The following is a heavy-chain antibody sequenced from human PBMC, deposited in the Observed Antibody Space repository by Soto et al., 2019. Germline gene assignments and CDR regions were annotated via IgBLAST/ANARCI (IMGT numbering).Heavy chain of an antibody. V-gene: IGHV3-43*01. CDR1: GFTFDDYT. CDR2: ISWDGGST. D-gene: IGHD6-13*01. CDR3: ASAAGGHYYFDY. Sequence: VGSLRLSCAASGFTFDDYTMHWVRQAPGKGLEWVSLISWDGGSTYYADSVKGRFTISRDNSKNSLYLQMNSLRTEDTALYYCASAAGGHYYFDYWGQGTLVTVSS. J-gene: IGHJ4*02.